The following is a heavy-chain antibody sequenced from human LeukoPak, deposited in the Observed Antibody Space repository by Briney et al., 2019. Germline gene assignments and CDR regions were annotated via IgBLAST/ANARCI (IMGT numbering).Heavy chain of an antibody. V-gene: IGHV3-23*01. CDR1: GFSFSNLA. CDR3: AKDARRSSGWYFFDH. J-gene: IGHJ4*02. D-gene: IGHD6-19*01. CDR2: ISDSGGTT. Sequence: GGSLRLSCVASGFSFSNLAMGWVRQAPGKGLEWVSVISDSGGTTYYADSVKGRFTISRDNSRNTLYLRMNSLRVEDTAVYYRAKDARRSSGWYFFDHWGQGTLVTVSS.